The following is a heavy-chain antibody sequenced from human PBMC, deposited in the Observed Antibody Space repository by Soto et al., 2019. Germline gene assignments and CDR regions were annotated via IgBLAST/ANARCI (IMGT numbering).Heavy chain of an antibody. Sequence: RGSLRLSCAASGFTFSSYWIICVRQAPGKGLEWVANIKQDGSEKYYVDSVKGRFTISRDNAKNSLYLQMNSLRAEDTAVYYCARDSSSWYSNWFDPWGQGTLVTVS. CDR1: GFTFSSYW. CDR2: IKQDGSEK. V-gene: IGHV3-7*01. CDR3: ARDSSSWYSNWFDP. D-gene: IGHD6-13*01. J-gene: IGHJ5*02.